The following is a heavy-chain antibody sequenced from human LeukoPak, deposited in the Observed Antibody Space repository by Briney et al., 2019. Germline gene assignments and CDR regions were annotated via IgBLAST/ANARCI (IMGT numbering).Heavy chain of an antibody. CDR3: ARHSGYESFDY. D-gene: IGHD5-12*01. V-gene: IGHV3-21*01. CDR2: ISSSSTFI. CDR1: GFTFSSYS. Sequence: PGGSLRLSCAASGFTFSSYSMSWVRQAPGKGLEWVSCISSSSTFIYYADSVKGRFTISRDNAKNSLYLQMNSLRAEDTALYYCARHSGYESFDYWGQGTLVTVSS. J-gene: IGHJ4*02.